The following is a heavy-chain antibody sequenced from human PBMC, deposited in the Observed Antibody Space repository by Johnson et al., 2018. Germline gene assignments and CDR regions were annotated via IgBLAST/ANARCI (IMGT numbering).Heavy chain of an antibody. CDR3: ARGLNWFDP. V-gene: IGHV1-8*01. Sequence: AQKFQGRVTMTRNTAISTAYMELSSLRSEDTAVYYCARGLNWFDPWGQGTLVTVSS. J-gene: IGHJ5*02.